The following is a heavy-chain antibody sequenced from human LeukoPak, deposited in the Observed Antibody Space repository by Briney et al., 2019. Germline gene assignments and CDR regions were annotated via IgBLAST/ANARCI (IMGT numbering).Heavy chain of an antibody. CDR3: AKVTVAGPTDY. V-gene: IGHV3-30*18. CDR1: GFTFSSYS. Sequence: GGSLRLSCAASGFTFSSYSMHWVRQAPGKGLEWVAVISYDGSNKYYADSVKGRFTISRDNSKNTLYLQMNSLRAEDTAVYYCAKVTVAGPTDYWGQGTLVTVSS. D-gene: IGHD6-19*01. CDR2: ISYDGSNK. J-gene: IGHJ4*02.